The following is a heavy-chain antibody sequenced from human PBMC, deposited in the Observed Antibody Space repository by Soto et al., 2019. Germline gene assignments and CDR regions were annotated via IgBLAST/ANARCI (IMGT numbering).Heavy chain of an antibody. CDR3: ARLVVVPAAYDAFDI. CDR2: IYPGDSDT. V-gene: IGHV5-51*01. J-gene: IGHJ3*02. Sequence: PGESLKISCKGSVYSFTSYWIGWVRQMPGKGLEWMGIIYPGDSDTRYSPSFQGQVTISADKSISTAYLQWSSLKASDTAMYYCARLVVVPAAYDAFDIWGQGTMVTVSS. CDR1: VYSFTSYW. D-gene: IGHD2-2*01.